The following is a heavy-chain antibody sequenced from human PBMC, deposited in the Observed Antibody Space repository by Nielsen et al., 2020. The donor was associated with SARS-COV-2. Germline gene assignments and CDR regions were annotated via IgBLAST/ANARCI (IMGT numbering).Heavy chain of an antibody. V-gene: IGHV4-39*01. CDR1: GGSISSNNHY. Sequence: SETLSLTCTVSGGSISSNNHYWGWIRQPPGKGLEWIGSIHYSGGTYYNPSLRSRVTISVDTSKNQFSLKLSSVTAADTAVYYCASRAEGLQLWRRYFYYMDVWGKGTTVTVSS. D-gene: IGHD5-18*01. CDR3: ASRAEGLQLWRRYFYYMDV. CDR2: IHYSGGT. J-gene: IGHJ6*03.